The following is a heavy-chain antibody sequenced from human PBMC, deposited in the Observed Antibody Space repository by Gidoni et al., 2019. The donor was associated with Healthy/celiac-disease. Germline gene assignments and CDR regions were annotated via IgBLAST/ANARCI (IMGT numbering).Heavy chain of an antibody. D-gene: IGHD2-8*01. CDR3: AKTLMVYAYVVTAPIGAFDI. CDR2: ISGSGGST. CDR1: GFTFSSYA. J-gene: IGHJ3*02. V-gene: IGHV3-23*01. Sequence: EVQLLESGGGLVQPGGSLRLSCAASGFTFSSYAMSWVRQAPGKGLECVSAISGSGGSTYYADSVKGRFTISRDNSKNTLYLQMNSLRAEDTAVYYCAKTLMVYAYVVTAPIGAFDIWGQGTMVTVSS.